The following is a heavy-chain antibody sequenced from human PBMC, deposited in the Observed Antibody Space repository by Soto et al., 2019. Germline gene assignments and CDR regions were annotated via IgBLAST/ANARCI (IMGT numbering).Heavy chain of an antibody. CDR3: ARDLDEGDGYNYWPMDI. Sequence: GGSLRLSCAASGFTFSSYSMNWVRQAPGKGLEWVSSISSSSSYIYYADSVKGRFTISRDNAKNSLYLQMNSLRAEDTAVYYCARDLDEGDGYNYWPMDIWGQGTMVTVSS. D-gene: IGHD5-12*01. CDR2: ISSSSSYI. J-gene: IGHJ3*02. V-gene: IGHV3-21*01. CDR1: GFTFSSYS.